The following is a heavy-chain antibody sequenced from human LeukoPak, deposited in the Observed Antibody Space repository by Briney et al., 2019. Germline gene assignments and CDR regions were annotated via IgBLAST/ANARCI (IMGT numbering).Heavy chain of an antibody. Sequence: PGGSLGLSCAASGFTVSSYAMSWVRQAPGMGLQLVSAIDIGGGSTYSADSVKGRFTISRDNSKNTLYLQMDSLRAEDTAIYFCAKDYRGSFTDWGQGTLVTVSS. CDR2: IDIGGGST. J-gene: IGHJ4*02. CDR3: AKDYRGSFTD. V-gene: IGHV3-23*01. D-gene: IGHD1-26*01. CDR1: GFTVSSYA.